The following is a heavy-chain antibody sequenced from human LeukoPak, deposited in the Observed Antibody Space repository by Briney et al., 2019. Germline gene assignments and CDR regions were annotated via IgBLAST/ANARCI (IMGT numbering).Heavy chain of an antibody. CDR1: GYTFTSYG. J-gene: IGHJ4*02. CDR3: ARDLDQYSGRYGGFGHAF. CDR2: ISAYNGNT. V-gene: IGHV1-18*01. D-gene: IGHD1-26*01. Sequence: GASVKVSCKASGYTFTSYGINWVRQAPGQGLEWMGWISAYNGNTNYAQKLQGRVTMTTDTSTSTTYMELRSLRSDDTAVYYCARDLDQYSGRYGGFGHAFWGQGTLVTVSS.